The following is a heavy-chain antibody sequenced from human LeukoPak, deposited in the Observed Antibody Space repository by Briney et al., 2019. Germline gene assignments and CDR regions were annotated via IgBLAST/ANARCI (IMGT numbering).Heavy chain of an antibody. V-gene: IGHV3-30*02. Sequence: GGSLRLSCAASGFTFSSYGMHWVRQAPGKGLEWVAFIRYDGSNKYYTDSVKGRFTISRENSKNRLYLQMNSLRAEDTAVYYCAKQPNYYDSSGYYYSPVYDYWGQGTLVTVSS. CDR3: AKQPNYYDSSGYYYSPVYDY. J-gene: IGHJ4*02. CDR1: GFTFSSYG. CDR2: IRYDGSNK. D-gene: IGHD3-22*01.